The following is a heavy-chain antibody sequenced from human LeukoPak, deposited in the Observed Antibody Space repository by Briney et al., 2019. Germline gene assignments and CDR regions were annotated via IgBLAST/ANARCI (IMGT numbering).Heavy chain of an antibody. CDR3: AELGITMIGGV. V-gene: IGHV3-23*01. Sequence: GGSLRLSCAVSGFTFSNYWMSWVRQAPGKGLEWVSAISGSGGSTYYADSVKGRFTISRDNAKNSLYLQMSSLRAEDTAVYYCAELGITMIGGVWGKGTTVTISS. D-gene: IGHD3-10*02. CDR2: ISGSGGST. CDR1: GFTFSNYW. J-gene: IGHJ6*04.